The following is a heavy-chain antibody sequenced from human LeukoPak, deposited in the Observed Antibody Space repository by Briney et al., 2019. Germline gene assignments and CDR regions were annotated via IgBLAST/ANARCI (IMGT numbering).Heavy chain of an antibody. CDR1: GFTFSSYG. CDR2: INPNSGGT. V-gene: IGHV1-2*02. CDR3: ARDLDYYGSGSFFNI. Sequence: GRSLRLSCAASGFTFSSYGMHWVRQAPGKGLEWVGWINPNSGGTNYAQKFQGRVTMTRDTSITTAYMELSRLRSDDTAVYYCARDLDYYGSGSFFNIWGQGTMVTVSS. J-gene: IGHJ3*02. D-gene: IGHD3-10*01.